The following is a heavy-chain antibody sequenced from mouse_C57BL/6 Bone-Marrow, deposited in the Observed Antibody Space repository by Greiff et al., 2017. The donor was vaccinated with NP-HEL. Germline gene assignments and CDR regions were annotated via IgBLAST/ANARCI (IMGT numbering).Heavy chain of an antibody. CDR2: IYPRDGST. J-gene: IGHJ1*03. V-gene: IGHV1-78*01. D-gene: IGHD2-2*01. CDR3: ARSGGYDTYWYFDV. CDR1: GYTFTDYT. Sequence: VKLMESDAELVKPGASVKISCKVSGYTFTDYTIHWMKQRPEQGLEWIGYIYPRDGSTKSNEKFKGKATLTVDKSSSTAYMQLNSLTSEDSAVYFCARSGGYDTYWYFDVWGTGTTVTVSS.